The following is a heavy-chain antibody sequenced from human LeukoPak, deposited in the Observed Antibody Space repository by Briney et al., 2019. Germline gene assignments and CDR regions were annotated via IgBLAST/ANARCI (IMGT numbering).Heavy chain of an antibody. CDR1: GGTFSSYV. J-gene: IGHJ4*02. Sequence: SVKLSCNASGGTFSSYVISCVRHAPGQGLEWMGGIILKFGSTNYAQKFQYRITITTEESASTAYMVLSNLSSEETAVYFCASRTLPACGTPFFDSWGQGTLVTVSS. CDR3: ASRTLPACGTPFFDS. CDR2: IILKFGST. V-gene: IGHV1-69*05. D-gene: IGHD1-7*01.